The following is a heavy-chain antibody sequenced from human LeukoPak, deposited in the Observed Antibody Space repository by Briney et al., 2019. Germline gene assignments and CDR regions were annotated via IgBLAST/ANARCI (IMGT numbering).Heavy chain of an antibody. V-gene: IGHV1-46*01. D-gene: IGHD3-22*01. Sequence: GASVKVSCKASGYTFTSYYMHWVRQAPGQGLEWMGIINPSGGSTSYAQKFQGRVTITADESTSTAYMELSSLRSEDTAVYYCASLLGYYDPGNWFDPWGQGTLVTVSS. CDR2: INPSGGST. CDR3: ASLLGYYDPGNWFDP. J-gene: IGHJ5*02. CDR1: GYTFTSYY.